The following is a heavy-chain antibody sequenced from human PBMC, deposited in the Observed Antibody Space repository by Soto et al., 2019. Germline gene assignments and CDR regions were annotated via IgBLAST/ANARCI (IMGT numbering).Heavy chain of an antibody. V-gene: IGHV4-59*01. CDR3: ARDLGAYCDSSGNYPR. CDR2: IYYSGST. Sequence: PSETLSLTCTVSGGSISSYYWSWIRQPPGKGLEWIGYIYYSGSTNYNPSLKSRVTISVDTSKNQFSLKLSSVTAADTAVYYCARDLGAYCDSSGNYPRWVRGTM. CDR1: GGSISSYY. J-gene: IGHJ4*02. D-gene: IGHD3-22*01.